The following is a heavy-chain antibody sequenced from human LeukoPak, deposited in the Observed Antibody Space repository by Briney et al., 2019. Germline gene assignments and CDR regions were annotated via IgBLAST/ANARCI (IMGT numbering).Heavy chain of an antibody. Sequence: PSETLSLTCTVSGGSISSGGYYWSWIRQHPGKGLEWIGYIYYSGSTYCNPSLKSRVTISVDTSKNQFSLKLSSVTAADTAVYYCARAGIAYYDFWSGYHPYYYYGMDVWGQGTTVTVSS. CDR3: ARAGIAYYDFWSGYHPYYYYGMDV. CDR1: GGSISSGGYY. D-gene: IGHD3-3*01. J-gene: IGHJ6*02. CDR2: IYYSGST. V-gene: IGHV4-31*03.